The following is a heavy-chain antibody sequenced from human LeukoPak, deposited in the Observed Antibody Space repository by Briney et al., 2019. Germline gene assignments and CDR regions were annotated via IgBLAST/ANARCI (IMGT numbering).Heavy chain of an antibody. J-gene: IGHJ5*02. CDR2: INPNSGST. D-gene: IGHD1-14*01. V-gene: IGHV1-2*02. Sequence: ASVKVSCKASVYTFTGYYMHGVPQAPGQGGVWMVWINPNSGSTNYAQKFRGTVTMTRDTAISTAYMDRRRSRADAPAFYYCGSHPSTTDAGPWGERTLVTVSS. CDR3: GSHPSTTDAGP. CDR1: VYTFTGYY.